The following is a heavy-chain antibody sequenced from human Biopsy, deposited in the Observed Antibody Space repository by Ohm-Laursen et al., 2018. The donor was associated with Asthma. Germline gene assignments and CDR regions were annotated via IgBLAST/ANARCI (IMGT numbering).Heavy chain of an antibody. CDR2: MYYGETT. CDR1: GASITSSAYY. Sequence: GTLSLTCTVSGASITSSAYYWGWIRQPPGKGLEWIGSMYYGETTYYGPPLKSRVTISVDTSKNQFSLILSSVTAADTAVYYCARHDHRWDTYADFWGQGTLVTVSS. V-gene: IGHV4-39*01. J-gene: IGHJ4*02. D-gene: IGHD2-2*01. CDR3: ARHDHRWDTYADF.